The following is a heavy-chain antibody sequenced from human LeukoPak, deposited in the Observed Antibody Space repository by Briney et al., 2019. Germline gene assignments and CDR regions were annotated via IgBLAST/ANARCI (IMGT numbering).Heavy chain of an antibody. V-gene: IGHV3-30*04. CDR1: GFPFGSFA. CDR3: ARDGPRTHYYDSSGYFPY. J-gene: IGHJ4*02. CDR2: LYYDGSNK. D-gene: IGHD3-22*01. Sequence: GGPLSPSCAASGFPFGSFAMNWARRAQGKGLEWVAVLYYDGSNKYYADSVKGRFTISRDNSKNTLYLQMNSLRAEDTAVYYCARDGPRTHYYDSSGYFPYWGQGTLVTVSS.